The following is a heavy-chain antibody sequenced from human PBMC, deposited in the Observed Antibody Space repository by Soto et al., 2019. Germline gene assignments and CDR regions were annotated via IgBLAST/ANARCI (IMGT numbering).Heavy chain of an antibody. J-gene: IGHJ4*02. Sequence: EVQVVESGGGLVQPGGSLRLSCAASGFIFSSYWMNWVRRAPGKGLEWVANIKQDGSEKYYVDSVKGRFTISRDNAKNSVYLQMNSLRVEXTAXYYCGGDSGWLFDYWGQGILVTVSS. CDR2: IKQDGSEK. CDR1: GFIFSSYW. D-gene: IGHD6-19*01. V-gene: IGHV3-7*01. CDR3: GGDSGWLFDY.